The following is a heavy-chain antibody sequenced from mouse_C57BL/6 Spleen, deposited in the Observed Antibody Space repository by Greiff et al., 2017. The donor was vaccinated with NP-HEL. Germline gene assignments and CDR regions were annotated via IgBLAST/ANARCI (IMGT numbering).Heavy chain of an antibody. D-gene: IGHD4-1*01. CDR1: GYTFTDYY. CDR2: INPYNGGT. V-gene: IGHV1-19*01. CDR3: ARRNWEDSYYFDY. J-gene: IGHJ2*01. Sequence: EVKLQQSGPVLVKPGASVKMSCKASGYTFTDYYMNWVKQSHGKSLEWIGVINPYNGGTSYNQKFKGKATLTVDKSSSTAYMELNSLTSEDSAVYYCARRNWEDSYYFDYWGQGTTLTVSS.